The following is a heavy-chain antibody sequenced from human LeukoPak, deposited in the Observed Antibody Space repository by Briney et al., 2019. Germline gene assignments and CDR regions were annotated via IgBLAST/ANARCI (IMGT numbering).Heavy chain of an antibody. CDR3: AKDRAITVAGTGLEY. Sequence: PGGSLRLSCAASGFTFSSYALHWVRQAPGKGLEWVASIHYGGSKKYYADSLRGRFTISRDNSKNTLYLQMNSLRTEDTAVYFCAKDRAITVAGTGLEYWGQGALVTVSS. D-gene: IGHD6-19*01. V-gene: IGHV3-30*02. CDR2: IHYGGSKK. J-gene: IGHJ4*02. CDR1: GFTFSSYA.